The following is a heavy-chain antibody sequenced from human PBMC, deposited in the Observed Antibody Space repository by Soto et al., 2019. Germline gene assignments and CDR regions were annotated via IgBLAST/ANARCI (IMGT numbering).Heavy chain of an antibody. Sequence: GGSLRLSCAASGFTFSSYAMSWVRQAPGKGLEWVSASTSGSSTYYADSVKGRFTISRDNSKNTLYLQMNSLRAEDTAVYYCAKDHSTSATYYFYVDVWGKGTTVTVSS. CDR2: STSGSST. J-gene: IGHJ6*03. CDR3: AKDHSTSATYYFYVDV. CDR1: GFTFSSYA. D-gene: IGHD2-2*01. V-gene: IGHV3-23*01.